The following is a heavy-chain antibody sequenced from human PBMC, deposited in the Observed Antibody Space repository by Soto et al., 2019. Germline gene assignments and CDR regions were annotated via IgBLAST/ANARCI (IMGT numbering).Heavy chain of an antibody. CDR2: INGVGTYT. Sequence: GXSLILSCAVSGLTFTSLHLSCVRQAPGKGPMWVSRINGVGTYTNYADSVRGRFSISRDNSENTVYLQMNSLRAEDTAMYYCVRDFGSSDFWGQGTPVTVSS. J-gene: IGHJ4*02. V-gene: IGHV3-74*01. CDR1: GLTFTSLH. D-gene: IGHD3-3*01. CDR3: VRDFGSSDF.